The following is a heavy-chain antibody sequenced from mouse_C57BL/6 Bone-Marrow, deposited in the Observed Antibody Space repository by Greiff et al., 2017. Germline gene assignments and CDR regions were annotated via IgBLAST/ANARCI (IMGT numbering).Heavy chain of an antibody. Sequence: VQLQQPGPELVKPGASVKMSCKASGYTFTDYNMHWVKQSHGKSLEWIGYINPNNGGTSYNQKFKGKATLTVNNSSSTAYMELRSLTSEDSAVYYCARGGYDYDGPDDFDYWGQGTTLTVSS. D-gene: IGHD2-4*01. J-gene: IGHJ2*01. CDR3: ARGGYDYDGPDDFDY. V-gene: IGHV1-22*01. CDR2: INPNNGGT. CDR1: GYTFTDYN.